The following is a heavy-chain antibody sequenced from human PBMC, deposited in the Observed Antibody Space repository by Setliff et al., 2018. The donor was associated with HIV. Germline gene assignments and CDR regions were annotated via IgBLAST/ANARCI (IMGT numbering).Heavy chain of an antibody. Sequence: NPSETLSLTCTVSGGSISRSHLYWGWIRQPPGKGLEWIGSIFYTGSTYYYNPSLKSRVTISVDASNNQFSLKLSSVTATDTAVYYCARSPAAEGFWGQGTLVTVSS. CDR2: IFYTGSTY. CDR1: GGSISRSHLY. V-gene: IGHV4-39*01. D-gene: IGHD6-25*01. CDR3: ARSPAAEGF. J-gene: IGHJ4*02.